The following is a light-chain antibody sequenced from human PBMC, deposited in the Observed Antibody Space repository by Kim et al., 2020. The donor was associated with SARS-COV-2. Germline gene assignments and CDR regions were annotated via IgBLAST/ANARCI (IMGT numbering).Light chain of an antibody. CDR3: QQYNNWTYS. J-gene: IGKJ2*03. Sequence: SVCPGERATRSCRASQSVSSNLAWYQQKPGQAPRLLIYGASTRATGIPARFSGSGSGTEFTLTISSLQSEDFAVYYCQQYNNWTYSFGQGTKLEI. CDR2: GAS. CDR1: QSVSSN. V-gene: IGKV3D-15*01.